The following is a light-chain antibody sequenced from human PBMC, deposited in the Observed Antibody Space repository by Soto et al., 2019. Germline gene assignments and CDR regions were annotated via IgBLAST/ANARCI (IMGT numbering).Light chain of an antibody. CDR3: MQALQTPLFT. CDR2: LGS. Sequence: DIVTTQSPLSLPVTPGEPASISCRSSQSLLHSNGYNYLDWYLQKPGQSPHLLIYLGSNRASGVPDRFSGSGSGTDFTLKISRVEAEAVGVYYCMQALQTPLFTFGPGTKVDIK. CDR1: QSLLHSNGYNY. V-gene: IGKV2-28*01. J-gene: IGKJ3*01.